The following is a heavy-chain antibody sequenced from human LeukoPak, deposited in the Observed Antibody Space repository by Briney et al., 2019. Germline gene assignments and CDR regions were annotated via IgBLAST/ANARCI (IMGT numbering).Heavy chain of an antibody. J-gene: IGHJ3*02. Sequence: PGESLQIYFKGSGXNFTSYCIGGVRQLPGKGLEWMGIIYPGDSDTRYSPSLQGQVTISDDKSISPAYLQWSSMKATDTAMYCCASPSLLVGAGYAFDIWGQGTMVTVSS. D-gene: IGHD1-26*01. CDR3: ASPSLLVGAGYAFDI. CDR1: GXNFTSYC. CDR2: IYPGDSDT. V-gene: IGHV5-51*01.